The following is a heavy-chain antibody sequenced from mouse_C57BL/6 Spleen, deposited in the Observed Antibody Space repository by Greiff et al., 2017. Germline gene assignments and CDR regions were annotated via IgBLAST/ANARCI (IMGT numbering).Heavy chain of an antibody. CDR2: ISNGGGST. J-gene: IGHJ4*01. CDR3: ARHESGLAMDY. CDR1: GFTFSDYY. Sequence: EVKLVESGGGLVQPGGSLKLSCAASGFTFSDYYMYWVRQTPEKRLEWVAYISNGGGSTYYPDTVKGRFTISRDNAKTTLYLQMSRLKSEDTAMYYCARHESGLAMDYWGQGTSVTVSS. V-gene: IGHV5-12*01. D-gene: IGHD6-2*01.